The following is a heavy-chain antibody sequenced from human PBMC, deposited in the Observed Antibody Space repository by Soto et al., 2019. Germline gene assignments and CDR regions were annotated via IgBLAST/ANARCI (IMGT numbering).Heavy chain of an antibody. V-gene: IGHV1-18*01. J-gene: IGHJ4*02. CDR2: ISPYNGKT. Sequence: ASVKVSCKASGYTFTSYDINWVRQAPGQGLEWMGWISPYNGKTTYAQKVQGRVTMTTDTSTSTAYMELRGLRSDDTAVYYCARVDDYVWGSFRPWGQGTQVTVSS. D-gene: IGHD3-16*02. CDR1: GYTFTSYD. CDR3: ARVDDYVWGSFRP.